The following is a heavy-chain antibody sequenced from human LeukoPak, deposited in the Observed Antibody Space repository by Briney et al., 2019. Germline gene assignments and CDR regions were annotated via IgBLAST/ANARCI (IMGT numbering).Heavy chain of an antibody. V-gene: IGHV1-69*05. Sequence: ASVKVSCKASGGTFSSYAISWVRQAPGQGLEWMGGIIPIFGTANYAQKFQGRVTITTDESTSAAYKELSSLRSEDTAVYYCAIGVRNYVNYYYMDVWGKGTTVTVS. CDR1: GGTFSSYA. J-gene: IGHJ6*03. CDR2: IIPIFGTA. D-gene: IGHD4-11*01. CDR3: AIGVRNYVNYYYMDV.